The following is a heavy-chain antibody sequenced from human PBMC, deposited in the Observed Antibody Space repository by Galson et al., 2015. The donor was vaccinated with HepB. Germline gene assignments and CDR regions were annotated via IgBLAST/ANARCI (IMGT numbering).Heavy chain of an antibody. CDR2: ISYDGSNK. D-gene: IGHD3-10*01. Sequence: PRLSCAASGFTFSSYGMHWVRQAPGKGLEWVAVISYDGSNKYYADSVKGRFTISRDNSKNTLYLQMNSLRAEDTAVYYCAKDHPRGGSGSYFLIDYWGQGTLVTVSS. CDR3: AKDHPRGGSGSYFLIDY. V-gene: IGHV3-30*18. CDR1: GFTFSSYG. J-gene: IGHJ4*02.